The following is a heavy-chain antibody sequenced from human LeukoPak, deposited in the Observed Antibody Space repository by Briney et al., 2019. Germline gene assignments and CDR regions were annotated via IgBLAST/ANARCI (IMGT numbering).Heavy chain of an antibody. CDR2: ISAYNGNT. CDR3: ARELGYCSSTSCPHFDY. V-gene: IGHV1-18*01. J-gene: IGHJ4*02. Sequence: VSVKVSCKASGYTFTSYGISWVRQAPGQGLEWMGWISAYNGNTNYAQKLQGRVTMTTDTSTSTAYMELRSLRSDDTAVYYCARELGYCSSTSCPHFDYWGQGTLVTVSS. CDR1: GYTFTSYG. D-gene: IGHD2-2*01.